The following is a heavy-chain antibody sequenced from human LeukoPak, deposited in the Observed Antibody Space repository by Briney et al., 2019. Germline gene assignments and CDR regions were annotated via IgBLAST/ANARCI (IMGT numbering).Heavy chain of an antibody. CDR1: GGTFRNYA. CDR3: ARAKYSSSWEGFDY. CDR2: IIPILGIA. V-gene: IGHV1-69*04. D-gene: IGHD6-13*01. Sequence: SVKVSCKASGGTFRNYAISWVRQAPGQGLEWMGRIIPILGIANNAQKFQGRVTITADKSTSTAYMELSSLRSEDTAVYYCARAKYSSSWEGFDYWGQGTLVTVSS. J-gene: IGHJ4*02.